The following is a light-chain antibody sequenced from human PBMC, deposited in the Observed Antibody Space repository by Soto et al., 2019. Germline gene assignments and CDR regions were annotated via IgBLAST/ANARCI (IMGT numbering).Light chain of an antibody. CDR3: CSYAGSSTDVV. CDR1: SSNVGSYNL. CDR2: EGI. Sequence: QSALTQPASVSGSPGQSITISCSETSSNVGSYNLVSWYQQHPGKAPKLMIYEGIKRPSGVSNRFSGSKSGNTASLTISRLQAEDEADYYCCSYAGSSTDVVFGGGTKLTVL. J-gene: IGLJ2*01. V-gene: IGLV2-23*01.